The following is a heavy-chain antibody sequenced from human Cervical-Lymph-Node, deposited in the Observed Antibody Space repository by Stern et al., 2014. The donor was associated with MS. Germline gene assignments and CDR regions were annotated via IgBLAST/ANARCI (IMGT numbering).Heavy chain of an antibody. CDR1: GGTFSSYA. D-gene: IGHD2-2*01. CDR3: AATDKTIVVVPAAIYNWFDP. CDR2: IIPIFGTA. V-gene: IGHV1-69*01. Sequence: QLVQSGAEVKKPGSSVKVSCKASGGTFSSYAISWVRQAPGQGLEWMGGIIPIFGTANYAQKFQGRVTITADESTSTAYMELSSLRSEDTAVYYCAATDKTIVVVPAAIYNWFDPWGQGTLVTVSS. J-gene: IGHJ5*02.